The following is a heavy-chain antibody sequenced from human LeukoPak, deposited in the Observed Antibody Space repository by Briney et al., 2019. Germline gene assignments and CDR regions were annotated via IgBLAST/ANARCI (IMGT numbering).Heavy chain of an antibody. D-gene: IGHD3-22*01. CDR1: GFTFSSYA. CDR2: ISGSGGST. V-gene: IGHV3-23*01. Sequence: GGSLRLSCAASGFTFSSYAMSWVRQAPGKGLEWVSAISGSGGSTCYADSVKGRFTISRDNSKNTLYLQMNSLRAEDTAVYYCAKGVTMIVVVIPGPDYWGQGTLVTVSS. J-gene: IGHJ4*02. CDR3: AKGVTMIVVVIPGPDY.